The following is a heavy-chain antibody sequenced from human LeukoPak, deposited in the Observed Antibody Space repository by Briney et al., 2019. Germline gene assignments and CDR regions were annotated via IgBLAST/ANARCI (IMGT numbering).Heavy chain of an antibody. CDR3: ARGPYDYGEYIDY. CDR1: GFTFSGSG. J-gene: IGHJ4*02. Sequence: PGGSLRLSCAASGFTFSGSGMSWVRQAPGKGLEWISSSGDSDGSTYYADSLKGRFTISRDNAKNSLYLQLNSLRAEYTAVYYCARGPYDYGEYIDYWGQGTLVTVSS. V-gene: IGHV3-23*01. CDR2: SGDSDGST. D-gene: IGHD4-17*01.